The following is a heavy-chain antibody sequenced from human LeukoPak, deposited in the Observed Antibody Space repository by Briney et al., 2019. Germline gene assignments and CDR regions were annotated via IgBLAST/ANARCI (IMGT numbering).Heavy chain of an antibody. J-gene: IGHJ4*02. Sequence: ASVKVSCKASGGTFSSYAISWVRQAPGQGLEWMGGIIPIFGTANYAQKFQGRVTITTDESTSTAYMELSSLRSDDTAVYYCARYEGSGSPSGFDYWGQGTLVTVSS. CDR3: ARYEGSGSPSGFDY. CDR2: IIPIFGTA. D-gene: IGHD3-10*01. CDR1: GGTFSSYA. V-gene: IGHV1-69*05.